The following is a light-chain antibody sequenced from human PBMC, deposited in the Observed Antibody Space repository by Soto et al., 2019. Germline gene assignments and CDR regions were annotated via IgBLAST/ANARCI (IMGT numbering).Light chain of an antibody. CDR3: LSFDSSLSVV. J-gene: IGLJ2*01. V-gene: IGLV1-40*01. CDR2: GNT. CDR1: SSNIGAGYD. Sequence: QSVLTQPPSVSGAPGQRVTISCTGSSSNIGAGYDVHWYQQVTGRAPKLLIYGNTNRPSGVPDRFSGSKSGTSASLAITGLQAEDEADYYCLSFDSSLSVVFGGGTKLTVL.